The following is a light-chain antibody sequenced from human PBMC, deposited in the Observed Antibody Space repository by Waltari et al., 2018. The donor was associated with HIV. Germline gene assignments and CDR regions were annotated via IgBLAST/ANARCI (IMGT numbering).Light chain of an antibody. Sequence: EVVLTQSPATLSLSPGETATLSCRASQRVDSTFLSWYQQKPGQAPRLLLYGAATRVSGIPPRFSGRWSGTDFTLTISSLYPEDFAVYYCQQDYNLPGTFGQGTRVEIK. CDR1: QRVDSTF. J-gene: IGKJ1*01. CDR3: QQDYNLPGT. V-gene: IGKV3D-7*01. CDR2: GAA.